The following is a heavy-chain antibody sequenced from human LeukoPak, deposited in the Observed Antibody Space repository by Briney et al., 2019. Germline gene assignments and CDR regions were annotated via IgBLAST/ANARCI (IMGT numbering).Heavy chain of an antibody. V-gene: IGHV6-1*01. Sequence: SQTLSLTCAISGDSVSSNSAAWNWLRQSPSRGLEWLGRTYYRSKWYHDYAVSVKSRTTINPDTSKNQFPLQLNSVTPEDTAVYYCARGFYYTGMDVWGQGTTVTVSS. J-gene: IGHJ6*02. CDR3: ARGFYYTGMDV. CDR1: GDSVSSNSAA. D-gene: IGHD2/OR15-2a*01. CDR2: TYYRSKWYH.